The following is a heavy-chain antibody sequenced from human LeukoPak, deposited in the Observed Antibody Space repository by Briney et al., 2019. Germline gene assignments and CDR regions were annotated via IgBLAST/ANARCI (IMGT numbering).Heavy chain of an antibody. D-gene: IGHD3-10*01. CDR1: GGSISSSSYY. J-gene: IGHJ4*02. CDR3: ARHFFPSDSGSFRTPFDY. V-gene: IGHV4-39*01. CDR2: IYHSGST. Sequence: PSETLSLTCTVSGGSISSSSYYWGWTRQPPGKGLQWIGSIYHSGSTYYNPSLKSRVTISVDTSKNQFSLKLSSVTAADTAVYYCARHFFPSDSGSFRTPFDYWGQGALVTVSS.